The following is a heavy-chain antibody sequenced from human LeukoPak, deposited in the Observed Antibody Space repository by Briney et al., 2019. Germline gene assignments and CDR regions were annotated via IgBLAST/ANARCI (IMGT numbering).Heavy chain of an antibody. J-gene: IGHJ4*02. CDR3: ARGAALRYFDWTELGYDY. CDR1: GYTFTSYY. V-gene: IGHV1-46*01. Sequence: ASVKVSCKASGYTFTSYYMHRVRQAPGQGLEWMGIINPSGGSTSYAQKFQGRVTMTRDMSTSTVYMELSSLRSEDTAVYYCARGAALRYFDWTELGYDYWGQGTLVTVSP. D-gene: IGHD3-9*01. CDR2: INPSGGST.